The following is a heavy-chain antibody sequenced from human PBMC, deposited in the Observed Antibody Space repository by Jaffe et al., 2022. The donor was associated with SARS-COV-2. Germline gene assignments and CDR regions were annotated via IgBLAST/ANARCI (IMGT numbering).Heavy chain of an antibody. Sequence: EVQLVESGGGLVQPGGSLRLSCAASGFTFSNYAMSWVRQAPGKGLEWVSAISGSGDSTYNADSVKGRFTISRDNSKDTLFLQMNSLRAEDTALYYCAKRGGSGWGAFDIWGQGAMVTVSS. J-gene: IGHJ3*02. CDR1: GFTFSNYA. D-gene: IGHD6-19*01. CDR3: AKRGGSGWGAFDI. V-gene: IGHV3-23*04. CDR2: ISGSGDST.